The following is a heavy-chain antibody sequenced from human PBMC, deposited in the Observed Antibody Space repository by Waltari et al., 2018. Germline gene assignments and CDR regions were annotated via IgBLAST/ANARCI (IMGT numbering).Heavy chain of an antibody. CDR2: ISNDGSKS. D-gene: IGHD5-18*01. CDR1: GFTFSIHA. V-gene: IGHV3-30*01. CDR3: ATGIQLWLEGDY. Sequence: QVQLVESGGGVVQPGRSLRLSCAASGFTFSIHAIHWVRQAPGKGLEWVAVISNDGSKSYYADSGKGRFTISRDNSRNTLYLQMNSLRSEDTAVYYCATGIQLWLEGDYWGQGTLATVSS. J-gene: IGHJ4*02.